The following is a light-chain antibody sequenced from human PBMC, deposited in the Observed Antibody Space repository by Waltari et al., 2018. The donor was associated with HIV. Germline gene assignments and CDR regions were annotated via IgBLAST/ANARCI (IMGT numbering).Light chain of an antibody. J-gene: IGLJ2*01. CDR3: QVWDSPSEQIL. Sequence: YVLTQAPSESVAPGQTARISCGGDNIGRRSVHWYQQKPGQAPALVIYHDSERSSGIPGRFSGSNSGNTATLTISGVEAGDEAHYYCQVWDSPSEQILFGGGTRLTVL. V-gene: IGLV3-21*04. CDR1: NIGRRS. CDR2: HDS.